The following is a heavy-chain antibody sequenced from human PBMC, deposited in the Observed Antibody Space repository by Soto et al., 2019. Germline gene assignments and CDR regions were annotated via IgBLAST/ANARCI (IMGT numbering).Heavy chain of an antibody. V-gene: IGHV5-51*01. J-gene: IGHJ6*02. CDR3: ARQALPAGGTGHGMDV. D-gene: IGHD1-1*01. Sequence: PGETLKIACKGSGCSFISYWICCVRQMPGKGLEWMGIIYPGDSYTRYSPSFQGHVTISADKSISTAYLQWSSLKASDTAMYYCARQALPAGGTGHGMDVWGQGTTVTVSS. CDR1: GCSFISYW. CDR2: IYPGDSYT.